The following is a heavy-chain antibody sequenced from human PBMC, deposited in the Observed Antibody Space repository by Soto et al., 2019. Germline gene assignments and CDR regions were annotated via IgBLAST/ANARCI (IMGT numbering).Heavy chain of an antibody. J-gene: IGHJ6*02. V-gene: IGHV3-15*01. D-gene: IGHD3-22*01. Sequence: GGSLRLSCAASGFTFSNAWMSWVRQAPGKGLEWVGRIKSKTDGGTTDYAAPVKGRFTISRDDSKNTLYLQMNSLKTEDTAVYYCTTALGYDSSGYYPLYYYYYGMDVWGQGTTVTVSS. CDR1: GFTFSNAW. CDR2: IKSKTDGGTT. CDR3: TTALGYDSSGYYPLYYYYYGMDV.